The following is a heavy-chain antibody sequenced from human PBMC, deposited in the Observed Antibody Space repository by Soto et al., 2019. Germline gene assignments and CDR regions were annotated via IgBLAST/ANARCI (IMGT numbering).Heavy chain of an antibody. CDR3: ARNWWLLQPQYNWFDP. CDR1: GYTFTSYG. J-gene: IGHJ5*02. Sequence: ASVKVSCKASGYTFTSYGISWVRQAPGQGLEWMGWISAYNGNTNYAQKLQGRVTMTTDTSTSTAYMELRSLRSDDTAVYYCARNWWLLQPQYNWFDPWGQGTRVTV. D-gene: IGHD3-22*01. V-gene: IGHV1-18*04. CDR2: ISAYNGNT.